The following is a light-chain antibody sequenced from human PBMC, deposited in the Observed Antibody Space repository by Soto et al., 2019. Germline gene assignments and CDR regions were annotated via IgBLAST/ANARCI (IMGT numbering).Light chain of an antibody. CDR2: GAS. CDR1: QSVSRT. Sequence: EIVMTQSPATPSVSPGERVTLSCRASQSVSRTLAWYQQKPGQAPRLLIYGASTRATGIPARFTGSGSGTEFTLTISSLQSEDFAVYYCQQYNSGWTFGQGTKVEIK. V-gene: IGKV3-15*01. CDR3: QQYNSGWT. J-gene: IGKJ1*01.